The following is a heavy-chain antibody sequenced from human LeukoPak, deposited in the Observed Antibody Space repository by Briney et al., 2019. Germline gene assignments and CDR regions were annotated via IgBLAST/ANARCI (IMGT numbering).Heavy chain of an antibody. D-gene: IGHD6-6*01. CDR2: INPSGGST. CDR3: ARGHRSDRWFDP. CDR1: GYTFTSYG. V-gene: IGHV1-46*01. Sequence: ASVKVSCKASGYTFTSYGISWVRQAPGQGLEWMGIINPSGGSTSYAQKFQGRVTMTRDTSTSTVYMELSSLRSEDTAVYYCARGHRSDRWFDPWGQGTLVTVSS. J-gene: IGHJ5*02.